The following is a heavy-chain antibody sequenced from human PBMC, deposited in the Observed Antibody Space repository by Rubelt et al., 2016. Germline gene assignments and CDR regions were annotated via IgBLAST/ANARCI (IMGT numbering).Heavy chain of an antibody. D-gene: IGHD2-8*01. CDR3: ARQNGYYEYGMDV. CDR1: GDSISSYY. J-gene: IGHJ6*04. CDR2: IYYSGST. Sequence: QVQLQESGPGLVKPSETLSLTCTVSGDSISSYYWSWILQPPGKGLEWIGYIYYSGSTYYNPSLKSRVTTSVDTSKNRSSLRLVCVTDADTAVDYCARQNGYYEYGMDVGGTGTTVTVSA. V-gene: IGHV4-59*08.